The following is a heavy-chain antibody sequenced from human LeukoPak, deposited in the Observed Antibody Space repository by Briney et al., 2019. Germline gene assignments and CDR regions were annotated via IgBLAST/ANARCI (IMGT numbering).Heavy chain of an antibody. V-gene: IGHV4-38-2*01. CDR2: IYHSGST. CDR3: ARLYCSSTSCHPIYYYYYYMDV. Sequence: SETLSLTCAVSGYSISSGYYWGWIRQPPGKGLEWIGSIYHSGSTYYNPSLKSRVTISVDTSKNQLSLKLSSVTAADTAVYYCARLYCSSTSCHPIYYYYYYMDVWGKGTTVTVSS. CDR1: GYSISSGYY. J-gene: IGHJ6*03. D-gene: IGHD2-2*01.